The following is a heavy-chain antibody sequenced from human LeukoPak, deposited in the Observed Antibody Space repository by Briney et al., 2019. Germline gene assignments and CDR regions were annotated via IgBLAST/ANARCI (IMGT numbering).Heavy chain of an antibody. V-gene: IGHV3-66*01. J-gene: IGHJ6*03. CDR2: IYSGGST. D-gene: IGHD3-10*01. CDR1: GFTFNNYA. Sequence: GGSLRLSCAASGFTFNNYAMNWVRQAPGKGLEWVSVIYSGGSTYYADSVKGRFTISRDNSKNTLYLQMNTLRAEDTAVYYCARDLVWFGEPKGYYNYMDVWGKGTTVTVSS. CDR3: ARDLVWFGEPKGYYNYMDV.